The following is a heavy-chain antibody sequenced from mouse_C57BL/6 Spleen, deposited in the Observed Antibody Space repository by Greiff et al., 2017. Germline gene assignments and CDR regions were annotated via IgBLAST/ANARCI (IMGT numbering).Heavy chain of an antibody. V-gene: IGHV1-80*01. Sequence: VQLQQSGAELVKPGASVKISCKASGYAFSSYWMNWVKQRPGKGLEWIGQIYPGDGDTNYNGTFKGKATLTSDKSSSTAYMQLSSLTSEDSAVYFCARCTTVLPSLANWGPGTLVPVSA. CDR1: GYAFSSYW. CDR2: IYPGDGDT. J-gene: IGHJ3*01. D-gene: IGHD1-1*01. CDR3: ARCTTVLPSLAN.